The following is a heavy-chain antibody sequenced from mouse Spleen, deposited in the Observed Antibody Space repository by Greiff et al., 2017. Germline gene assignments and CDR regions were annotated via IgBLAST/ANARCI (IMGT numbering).Heavy chain of an antibody. V-gene: IGHV1-15*01. CDR1: GYTFTDYE. CDR3: TPYDGYYAMDY. CDR2: IDPETGGT. D-gene: IGHD2-3*01. Sequence: QVHVKQSGAELVRPGASVTLSCKASGYTFTDYEMHWVKQTPVHGLEWIGAIDPETGGTAYNQKFKGKAILTADKSSSTAYMELRSLTSEDSAVYYCTPYDGYYAMDYWGQGTSVTVSS. J-gene: IGHJ4*01.